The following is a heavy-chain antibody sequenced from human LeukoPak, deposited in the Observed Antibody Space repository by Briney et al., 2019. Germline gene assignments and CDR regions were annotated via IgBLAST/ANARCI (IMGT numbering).Heavy chain of an antibody. Sequence: GGSLRLSCEASGFAFNSYTITWVRQAPGKGLESVSSITSRSSHIYIAGSVKGRFTISRDNAKNSLFLQMSSLRVEDTAVYYCARVAQGATTENYFYYMDVWGKGTTVTVSS. D-gene: IGHD4-11*01. CDR1: GFAFNSYT. CDR2: ITSRSSHI. J-gene: IGHJ6*03. CDR3: ARVAQGATTENYFYYMDV. V-gene: IGHV3-21*01.